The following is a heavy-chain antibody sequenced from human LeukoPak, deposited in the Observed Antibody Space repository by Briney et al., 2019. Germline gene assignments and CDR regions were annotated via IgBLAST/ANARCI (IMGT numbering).Heavy chain of an antibody. J-gene: IGHJ3*02. CDR3: AKVHSSSWYDAFDI. V-gene: IGHV3-23*01. CDR1: GFTFNTYA. D-gene: IGHD6-13*01. Sequence: GGSLRLSCATSGFTFNTYAMSWVRQAPGKGLEWVSTISASGGSTYYADSVKGRFTISRDNSKNTLYLQMNSLRAEDTAAYYCAKVHSSSWYDAFDIWGQGTMVTVSS. CDR2: ISASGGST.